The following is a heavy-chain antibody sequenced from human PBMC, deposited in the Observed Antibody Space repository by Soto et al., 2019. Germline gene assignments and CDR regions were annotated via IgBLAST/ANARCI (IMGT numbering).Heavy chain of an antibody. V-gene: IGHV3-33*01. CDR2: IWYDGSNK. D-gene: IGHD5-12*01. Sequence: GGSLRLSCAASGFTFSSYGMHWVRQAPGKGLEWVAVIWYDGSNKYYADSVKGRFTISRDNSKNTLYLQMNSLRAEDTAVYYCAREDGYGIWDLADYWGQGTLVTVPS. CDR1: GFTFSSYG. CDR3: AREDGYGIWDLADY. J-gene: IGHJ4*02.